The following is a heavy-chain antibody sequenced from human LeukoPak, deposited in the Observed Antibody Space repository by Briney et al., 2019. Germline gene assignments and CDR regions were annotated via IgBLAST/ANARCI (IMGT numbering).Heavy chain of an antibody. CDR3: ARSPGGHFDY. V-gene: IGHV4-59*08. CDR2: IYYSGST. Sequence: SETLSLTCTVSGGSISSYYWSWIRQPPGKGLEWIGDIYYSGSTNYNPSLKSRVTISVDTSKNQFSLKLRSVTAADTAVYYCARSPGGHFDYWGQGTLVTVSS. CDR1: GGSISSYY. J-gene: IGHJ4*02. D-gene: IGHD6-25*01.